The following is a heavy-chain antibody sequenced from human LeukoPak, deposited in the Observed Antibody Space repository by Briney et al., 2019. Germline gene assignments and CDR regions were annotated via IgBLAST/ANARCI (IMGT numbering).Heavy chain of an antibody. CDR2: ISSSGSTI. CDR3: AREGAIASLRPYYFDY. J-gene: IGHJ4*02. CDR1: GFTFSDYY. Sequence: GGSLRLSCAASGFTFSDYYMSWIRQAPGKGLEWISYISSSGSTIYYADSVKGRFTISRDNARNSLYLQMNSLRAEDTAVYYCAREGAIASLRPYYFDYWGQGTLVTVSS. V-gene: IGHV3-11*01. D-gene: IGHD6-6*01.